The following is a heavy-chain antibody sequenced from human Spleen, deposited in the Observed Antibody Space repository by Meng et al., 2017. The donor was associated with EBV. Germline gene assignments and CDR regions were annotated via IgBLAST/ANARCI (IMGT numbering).Heavy chain of an antibody. CDR3: AARYHYDNSGYYW. J-gene: IGHJ4*02. V-gene: IGHV1-46*01. CDR1: EDTFTNYY. CDR2: VNPSGESI. D-gene: IGHD3-22*01. Sequence: QVQLVQSGAEVKKPGASVKVSCEESEDTFTNYYIHWVRQAPGQGPEWMGVVNPSGESITYAQKFQGRLTLTWDTSTSTVYLELSSLRSEDTAVYYCAARYHYDNSGYYWWGQGTLVTVSS.